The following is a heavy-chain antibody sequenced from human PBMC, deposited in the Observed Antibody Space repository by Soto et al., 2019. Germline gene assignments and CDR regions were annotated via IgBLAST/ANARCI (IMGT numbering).Heavy chain of an antibody. Sequence: GASVKVSCKASGYTFTSYYMHWVRQAPGQGLEWMGIINPSGGSTSYAQKFQGRVTMTRDTSTSTVYMELSSLRSEDTAVYYCARWYYDILTGLNWFDPWGQGTLVTVS. CDR3: ARWYYDILTGLNWFDP. CDR2: INPSGGST. D-gene: IGHD3-9*01. J-gene: IGHJ5*02. CDR1: GYTFTSYY. V-gene: IGHV1-46*03.